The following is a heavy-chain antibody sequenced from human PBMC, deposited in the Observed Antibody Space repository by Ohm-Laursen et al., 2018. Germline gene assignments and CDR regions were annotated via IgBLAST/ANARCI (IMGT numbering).Heavy chain of an antibody. CDR1: GFTFSSFA. D-gene: IGHD3-16*01. V-gene: IGHV3-23*01. CDR2: ISGSGTGDST. J-gene: IGHJ6*02. CDR3: ARGSLNGLDV. Sequence: SLRLSCAASGFTFSSFAMTWVRQAPGKGLEWVSVISGSGTGDSTYCADSVKGRFTISRDNAKNTLYLQMNSLRAEDTAVYYCARGSLNGLDVWGQGTTVTVSS.